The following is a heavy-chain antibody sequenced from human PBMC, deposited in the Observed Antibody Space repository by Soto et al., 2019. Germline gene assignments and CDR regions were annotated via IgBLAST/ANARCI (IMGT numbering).Heavy chain of an antibody. D-gene: IGHD6-6*01. Sequence: SETLSLTCTVSGGSISSGGYYWSWIRQHPGKGLEWIGYIYYSGSTYYNPSLKSRVTISVDTSKNQFSLKLSSVTAADTAVYYCARYSSSLNWFDPWGQGTLVTVSS. CDR3: ARYSSSLNWFDP. J-gene: IGHJ5*02. CDR1: GGSISSGGYY. V-gene: IGHV4-31*03. CDR2: IYYSGST.